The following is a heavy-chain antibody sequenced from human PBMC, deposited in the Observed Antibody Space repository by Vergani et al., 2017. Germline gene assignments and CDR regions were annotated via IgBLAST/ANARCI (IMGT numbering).Heavy chain of an antibody. V-gene: IGHV4-59*12. CDR1: GDSISSYY. J-gene: IGHJ4*02. D-gene: IGHD3-3*01. CDR2: IYHSGST. Sequence: QVQLQESGPGLVKPSETLSLTCTVSGDSISSYYWSWIRQPPGKGLEWIGYIYHSGSTNYNPSLMSRVSMSVDTSRTKFSLRLSSVTAADTAVYYCARAASLRFLEWLSRYYFDYWGQGTLVTVSS. CDR3: ARAASLRFLEWLSRYYFDY.